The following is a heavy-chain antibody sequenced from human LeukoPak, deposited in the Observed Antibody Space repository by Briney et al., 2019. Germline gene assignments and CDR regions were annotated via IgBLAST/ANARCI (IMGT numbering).Heavy chain of an antibody. CDR1: GFTFSSYE. D-gene: IGHD1-14*01. J-gene: IGHJ4*02. CDR2: ISSSGSTI. V-gene: IGHV3-48*03. CDR3: AREVSTLDY. Sequence: GGSLRLSCAASGFTFSSYEMNWVRQAPGKGLEWVSYISSSGSTIYYADSVKGRFTISRDNAKNSLYLQVNSLRAEDTAVYYCAREVSTLDYWGQGTLVTVSS.